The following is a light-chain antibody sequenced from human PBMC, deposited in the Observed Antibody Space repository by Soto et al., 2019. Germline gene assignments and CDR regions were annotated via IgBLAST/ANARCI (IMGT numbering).Light chain of an antibody. V-gene: IGLV2-14*01. CDR3: SSYTGSSTYV. J-gene: IGLJ1*01. Sequence: QSVLTQPASVSGSPGQSITISCTGTSSDVGGYNYVSWYQQHPGKAPKLMIYEVSNRPSGVSNRFSGSKSGNTASLTISGLQAEDEADYYCSSYTGSSTYVFGTGTEVTVL. CDR2: EVS. CDR1: SSDVGGYNY.